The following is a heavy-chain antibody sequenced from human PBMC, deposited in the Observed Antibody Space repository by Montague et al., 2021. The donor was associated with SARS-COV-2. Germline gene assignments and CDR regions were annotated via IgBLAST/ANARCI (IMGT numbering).Heavy chain of an antibody. CDR1: GYSFTSYW. D-gene: IGHD6-13*01. Sequence: QSGAEVKKPGESLKISCKGSGYSFTSYWIGWVRQMPGKGLEWMGIIYPGDSDTRYSPSFQGQVTISADKSISTAYLQWTSLKASDTAMYYWARHVRGAGMVGREAAGTPSSYYYYMDFWGKGTTVTVSS. V-gene: IGHV5-51*01. CDR2: IYPGDSDT. CDR3: ARHVRGAGMVGREAAGTPSSYYYYMDF. J-gene: IGHJ6*03.